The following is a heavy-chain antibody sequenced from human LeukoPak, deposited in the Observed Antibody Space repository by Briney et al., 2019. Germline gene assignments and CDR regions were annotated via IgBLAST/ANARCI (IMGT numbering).Heavy chain of an antibody. Sequence: PGESLKISGKGSGYSFTSYWIGWVRQLPGKGLEWMGIIYPGDSDTRYSPRFQGQATFSADKSISTAYLQWSSLKASDTAMYYCARRHSSSYYYDSSGYYFAFDIWGQGTMVTVSS. CDR3: ARRHSSSYYYDSSGYYFAFDI. D-gene: IGHD3-22*01. V-gene: IGHV5-51*01. CDR2: IYPGDSDT. CDR1: GYSFTSYW. J-gene: IGHJ3*02.